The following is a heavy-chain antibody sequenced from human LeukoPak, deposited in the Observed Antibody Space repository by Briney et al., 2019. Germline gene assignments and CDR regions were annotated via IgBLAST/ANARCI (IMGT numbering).Heavy chain of an antibody. Sequence: GGSLRLSCAASGLTFSTYAMNWVRLAPGEGLKWVSCITGDSAYIYYADSVKGRFTISRENAKNSLYLQMNSLRAEDTAVYYCARYGVSSSTSYIDFWGQGTLVTVSS. V-gene: IGHV3-21*01. CDR3: ARYGVSSSTSYIDF. D-gene: IGHD2-2*01. J-gene: IGHJ4*02. CDR1: GLTFSTYA. CDR2: ITGDSAYI.